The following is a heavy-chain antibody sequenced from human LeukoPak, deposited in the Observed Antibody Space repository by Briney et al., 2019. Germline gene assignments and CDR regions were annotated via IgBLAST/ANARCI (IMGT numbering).Heavy chain of an antibody. V-gene: IGHV3-43D*03. J-gene: IGHJ4*02. CDR1: GFTFDDYA. CDR2: ISWDGGST. Sequence: GGSLRLSCAASGFTFDDYAMHWVRQAPGKGLEWVSLISWDGGSTYYADSVKGRFTISRDNSKNSLYLQMNSLRAEDTALYYCAKDRLQYSSSFRYHYHFDYWGQGTLVTVSS. CDR3: AKDRLQYSSSFRYHYHFDY. D-gene: IGHD6-13*01.